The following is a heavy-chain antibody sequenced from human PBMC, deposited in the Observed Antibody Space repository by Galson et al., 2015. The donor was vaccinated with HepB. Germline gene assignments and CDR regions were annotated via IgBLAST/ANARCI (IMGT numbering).Heavy chain of an antibody. D-gene: IGHD6-13*01. CDR1: GFTLSTYW. J-gene: IGHJ6*02. CDR2: INKDGSQN. CDR3: ARDKAAASYYYYGMDV. Sequence: SLRLSCAASGFTLSTYWMSWVRQAPGKGLEWVANINKDGSQNYYVDSVKGRFTNSRDNAKNSLYLEMNSLRAEDTAVYYCARDKAAASYYYYGMDVWGQGTTVTVSS. V-gene: IGHV3-7*01.